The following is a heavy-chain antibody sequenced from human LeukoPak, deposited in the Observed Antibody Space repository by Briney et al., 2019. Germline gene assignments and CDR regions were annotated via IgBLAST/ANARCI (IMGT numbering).Heavy chain of an antibody. D-gene: IGHD1-1*01. J-gene: IGHJ3*02. CDR2: IWYDGSNK. Sequence: GGSLRLSCAASGFTFSSYGMHRVRQAPGKGLEWVAVIWYDGSNKYYADSVKGRFTISRDNAKNSLYLQMNSLRAEDTAVDYCASGVLERPKGFDIWGQGTMVTVSS. V-gene: IGHV3-33*03. CDR3: ASGVLERPKGFDI. CDR1: GFTFSSYG.